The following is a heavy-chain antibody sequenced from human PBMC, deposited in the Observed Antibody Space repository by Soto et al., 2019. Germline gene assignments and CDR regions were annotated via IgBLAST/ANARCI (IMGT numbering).Heavy chain of an antibody. CDR1: GFNFSIYG. CDR2: IWYDGSNQ. J-gene: IGHJ4*02. V-gene: IGHV3-33*01. Sequence: QVQLVESGGGVVQPGRSLRLSCAASGFNFSIYGMHWVHQAPGKGLEWVAIIWYDGSNQYYGDSVKGRFTISRDNSKNTLYLQMNSLRAEDTALYYCARGTPTDYWGQGTLVTVSS. D-gene: IGHD2-15*01. CDR3: ARGTPTDY.